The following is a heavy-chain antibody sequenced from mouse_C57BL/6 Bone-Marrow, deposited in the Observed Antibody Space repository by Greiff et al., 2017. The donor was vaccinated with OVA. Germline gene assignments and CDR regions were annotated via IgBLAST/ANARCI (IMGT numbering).Heavy chain of an antibody. Sequence: EVKLVESGGGLVQPGGSLKLSCAASGFTFSDYGMAWVRQAPRKGPEWVAFISNLAYSIYYADTVTGRFTISRENAKNTLYLEMSSLRSEDTAMYYCARHYYYGSFDYWGQGTTLTVSS. CDR3: ARHYYYGSFDY. CDR2: ISNLAYSI. CDR1: GFTFSDYG. J-gene: IGHJ2*01. D-gene: IGHD1-1*01. V-gene: IGHV5-15*01.